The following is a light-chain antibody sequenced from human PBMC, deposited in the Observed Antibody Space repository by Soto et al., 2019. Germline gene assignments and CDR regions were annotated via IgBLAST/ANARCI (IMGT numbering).Light chain of an antibody. CDR3: AAWDDSLKSWV. CDR1: SSNVGRNA. V-gene: IGLV1-44*01. Sequence: QSLLTQPPSASGTPGQRVTISCSGSSSNVGRNAVNWYQQLPGTVPKLLIYGNYQRPSGVPDRFSGSESATSASLAISGLQSEDEADYYCAAWDDSLKSWVFGGGTKLTVL. CDR2: GNY. J-gene: IGLJ3*02.